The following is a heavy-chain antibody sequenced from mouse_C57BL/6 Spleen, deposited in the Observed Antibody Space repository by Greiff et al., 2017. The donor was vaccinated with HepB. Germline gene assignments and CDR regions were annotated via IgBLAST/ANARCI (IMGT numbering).Heavy chain of an antibody. CDR2: IYPRSGNT. D-gene: IGHD1-1*01. CDR3: ARPLITTVVAIDAMDY. J-gene: IGHJ4*01. V-gene: IGHV1-81*01. CDR1: GYTFTSYG. Sequence: QVQLQQSGAELARPGASVKLSCKASGYTFTSYGISWVKQRTGQGLEWIGEIYPRSGNTYYNEKFKGKATLTADKSSSTAYMELRSLTSEDSAVYFCARPLITTVVAIDAMDYWGQGTSVTVSS.